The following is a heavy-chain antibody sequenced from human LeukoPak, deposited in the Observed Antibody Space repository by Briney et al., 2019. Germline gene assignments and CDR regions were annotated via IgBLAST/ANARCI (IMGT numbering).Heavy chain of an antibody. Sequence: ASVRFSCKASGYTFTNYYLNWVRQAPGQGLEWMGWINPNSGGTNYAQTFQGRVTMTRDTPITTAYMELSRLRSDDTAVYFCARIGYNHYFDYWGQGTLVTVSS. CDR2: INPNSGGT. CDR1: GYTFTNYY. CDR3: ARIGYNHYFDY. D-gene: IGHD5-24*01. J-gene: IGHJ4*02. V-gene: IGHV1-2*02.